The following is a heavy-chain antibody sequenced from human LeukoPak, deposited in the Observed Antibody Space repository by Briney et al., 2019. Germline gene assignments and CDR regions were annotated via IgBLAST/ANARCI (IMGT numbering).Heavy chain of an antibody. J-gene: IGHJ4*02. CDR3: ATLPHVAVAETFDY. V-gene: IGHV4-34*01. Sequence: SETLSLTCAVYGGSFSGYYWSWIRQPPGKGLEWIGEINHSGSTNYNPSLKSRVTISVDTSKNQFSLKLSSVTAADTAVYCCATLPHVAVAETFDYWGQGTLVTVSS. CDR2: INHSGST. CDR1: GGSFSGYY. D-gene: IGHD6-19*01.